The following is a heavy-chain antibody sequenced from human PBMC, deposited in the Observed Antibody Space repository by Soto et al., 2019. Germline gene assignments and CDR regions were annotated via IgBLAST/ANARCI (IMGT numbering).Heavy chain of an antibody. D-gene: IGHD6-13*01. CDR3: VKDKGAAAGTGSDY. CDR1: GFTFSSYA. J-gene: IGHJ4*02. V-gene: IGHV3-23*01. Sequence: GGSLRLSCAASGFTFSSYAMSWVRQAPGKGLEWVSAISGSGGSTYYADSVKGRFTISRDNSKNTLYLQMNSLRAEDTAVYYCVKDKGAAAGTGSDYWGQGTLVTVSS. CDR2: ISGSGGST.